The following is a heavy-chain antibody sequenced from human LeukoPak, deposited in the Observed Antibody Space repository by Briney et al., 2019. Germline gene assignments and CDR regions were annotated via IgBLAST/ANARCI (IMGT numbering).Heavy chain of an antibody. V-gene: IGHV3-30*18. Sequence: GGSLRLSCAASGFTFTSYDIHWVRQAPGKGLEWVAVISYDGSNKYYADSVKGRFTISRDNSKNTMYLQLNSLRVEDTAVYYCAKDRERWGGYSYGLPFDYWGQGILVTVSS. CDR2: ISYDGSNK. J-gene: IGHJ4*02. D-gene: IGHD5-18*01. CDR3: AKDRERWGGYSYGLPFDY. CDR1: GFTFTSYD.